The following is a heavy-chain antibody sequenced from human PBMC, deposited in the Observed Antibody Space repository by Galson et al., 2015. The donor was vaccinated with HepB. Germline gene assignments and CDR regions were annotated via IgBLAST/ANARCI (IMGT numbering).Heavy chain of an antibody. Sequence: SLRLSCAASGFTFTNYAMTWVRQAPGKGLEWVSTIGGSGDNTYHADSVKGRFTISRDNSKNTLYLQMNSLRVEDTALYYCAKERHSSGWNDAFDIWGQGTMVTVSA. J-gene: IGHJ3*02. CDR3: AKERHSSGWNDAFDI. CDR1: GFTFTNYA. D-gene: IGHD6-19*01. V-gene: IGHV3-23*01. CDR2: IGGSGDNT.